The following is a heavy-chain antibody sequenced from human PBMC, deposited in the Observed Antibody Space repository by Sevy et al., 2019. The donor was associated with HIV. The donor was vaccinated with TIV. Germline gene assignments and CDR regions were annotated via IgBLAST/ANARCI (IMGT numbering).Heavy chain of an antibody. Sequence: GGSLRLSCAASGFSFSTFAIHWVRQAPGKGLEWVAVISYDGSNQNYADSVKGRFTISRDNSKNTLYLQINSLRPEDTAVYYYTRDRFWLGPLPKEYDGMDVWGQGTTVTVSS. CDR1: GFSFSTFA. J-gene: IGHJ6*02. V-gene: IGHV3-30*04. CDR3: TRDRFWLGPLPKEYDGMDV. CDR2: ISYDGSNQ. D-gene: IGHD3-3*01.